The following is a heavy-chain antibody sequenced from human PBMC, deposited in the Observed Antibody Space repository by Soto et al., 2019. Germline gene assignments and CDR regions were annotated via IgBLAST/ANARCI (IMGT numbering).Heavy chain of an antibody. J-gene: IGHJ4*02. D-gene: IGHD4-17*01. CDR3: ARDYGDSFDY. Sequence: GSSVKVSCKASGYTFTGYYMHWVRQAPGQGLEWMGWINPNSGGTNYAQKFQCWVTMTRDTSISTAYMELSRLRSDDTAVYYCARDYGDSFDYWGQGTLVTVSS. V-gene: IGHV1-2*04. CDR2: INPNSGGT. CDR1: GYTFTGYY.